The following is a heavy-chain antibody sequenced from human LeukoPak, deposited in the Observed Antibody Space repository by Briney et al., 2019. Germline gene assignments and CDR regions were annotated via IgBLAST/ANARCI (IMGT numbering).Heavy chain of an antibody. CDR3: ARVVDTHFDY. V-gene: IGHV3-74*01. CDR2: IKSDVSTT. CDR1: GFTFSSYW. Sequence: PGGSLRLSCAASGFTFSSYWMHWVRQAPGKGLVWVSRIKSDVSTTTYADSVKGRFTISRDNAKNTLYLQMNSLRAEDTAVYYCARVVDTHFDYWGQGTLVTVSS. D-gene: IGHD5-18*01. J-gene: IGHJ4*02.